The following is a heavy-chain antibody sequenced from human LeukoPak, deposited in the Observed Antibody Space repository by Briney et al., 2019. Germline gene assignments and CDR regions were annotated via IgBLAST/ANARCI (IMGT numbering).Heavy chain of an antibody. Sequence: PSETLSLTCTVSGGSISSGDYYWSWIRQHSGKGLEWIGYIYYSGSTYYNPSLKSRVTISVDTSKNQFSLKLSSVTAADTAVYYCARGRYDSSGPDAFDIWGQGTMVTVSS. CDR3: ARGRYDSSGPDAFDI. CDR1: GGSISSGDYY. J-gene: IGHJ3*02. CDR2: IYYSGST. D-gene: IGHD3-22*01. V-gene: IGHV4-31*03.